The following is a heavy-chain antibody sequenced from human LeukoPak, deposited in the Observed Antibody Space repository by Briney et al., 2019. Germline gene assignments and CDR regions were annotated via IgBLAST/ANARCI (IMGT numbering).Heavy chain of an antibody. CDR2: IYSGGRT. D-gene: IGHD3-22*01. CDR3: ARGCFYDRSPYCPFDY. V-gene: IGHV3-53*01. Sequence: GGSLRLSCAASGFIVSINDMSWVRQAPGKGLEWVSLIYSGGRTYYADSVKGRFTISRDNSKNTLYLQMNSLRGEDTAVYYCARGCFYDRSPYCPFDYWGQGTLVTVSS. J-gene: IGHJ4*02. CDR1: GFIVSIND.